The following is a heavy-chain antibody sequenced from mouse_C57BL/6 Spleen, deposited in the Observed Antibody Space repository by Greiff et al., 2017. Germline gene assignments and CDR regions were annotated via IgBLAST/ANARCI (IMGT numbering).Heavy chain of an antibody. CDR1: GYTFTSYW. CDR2: IDPNSGGT. Sequence: VQLQQPGAELVKPGASVKLSCKASGYTFTSYWMHWVKQRPGRGLEWIGRIDPNSGGTKYNEKFKSKATLTVDKPSSTAYMQLSSLTSEDSAVYYCARSPYDYGSSYDWCFDDWGKGTTVTVSA. J-gene: IGHJ1*03. V-gene: IGHV1-72*01. D-gene: IGHD1-1*01. CDR3: ARSPYDYGSSYDWCFDD.